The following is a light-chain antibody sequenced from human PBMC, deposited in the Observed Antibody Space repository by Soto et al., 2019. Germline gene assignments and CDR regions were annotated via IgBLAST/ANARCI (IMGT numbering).Light chain of an antibody. J-gene: IGKJ2*01. CDR1: QSISSW. Sequence: DIQMTQSPSTLSASVGDRVTITCLASQSISSWLAWYQQKPGKAPKLLIYDASSLESGVPSRFSGSGSGTEFTLTISSRQPDDFATYYCQQYNIYSYTFGQGTKLEI. V-gene: IGKV1-5*01. CDR3: QQYNIYSYT. CDR2: DAS.